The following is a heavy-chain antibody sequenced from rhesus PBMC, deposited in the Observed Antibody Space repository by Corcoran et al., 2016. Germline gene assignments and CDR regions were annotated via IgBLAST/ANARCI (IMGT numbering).Heavy chain of an antibody. D-gene: IGHD6-25*01. J-gene: IGHJ1*01. V-gene: IGHV4-122*02. Sequence: QVQLQESGPGLVKPSETLSLTCAVSGYSISGYYWSWIRQAPGKGLEWIGYIIYSGSPSYNPSHKSRVTISRDTSKNQLSLKLSSVTAADTAVYYCAREDRYSGEYFEFWGQGALVTVSS. CDR2: IIYSGSP. CDR3: AREDRYSGEYFEF. CDR1: GYSISGYY.